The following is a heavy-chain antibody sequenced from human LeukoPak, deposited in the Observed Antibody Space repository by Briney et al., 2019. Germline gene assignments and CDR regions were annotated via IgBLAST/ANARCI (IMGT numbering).Heavy chain of an antibody. D-gene: IGHD6-13*01. Sequence: ASVKVSCKASGYTFTGYYMHWVRQAPGQGLEWMGWINPNSGGTNYAQKFQGRVTMTRDTSISTAYMELSRLRSDDTAVYYCASGNSRYYYYGMDVWGQGITVTVSS. CDR2: INPNSGGT. CDR1: GYTFTGYY. V-gene: IGHV1-2*02. J-gene: IGHJ6*02. CDR3: ASGNSRYYYYGMDV.